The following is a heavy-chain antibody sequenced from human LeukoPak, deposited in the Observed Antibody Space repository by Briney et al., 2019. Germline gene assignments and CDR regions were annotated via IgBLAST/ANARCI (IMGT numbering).Heavy chain of an antibody. J-gene: IGHJ4*02. D-gene: IGHD5-12*01. V-gene: IGHV3-48*03. CDR2: ISSSGSTI. CDR1: GFTFSSYE. CDR3: ARGHLVATD. Sequence: GGSLRLPCAASGFTFSSYEMNWVRQAPGKGLEWVSYISSSGSTIYYADSVKGRFTISRDNAKNSLYLQMNSLRAEDTAVYYCARGHLVATDWGQGTLVTVSS.